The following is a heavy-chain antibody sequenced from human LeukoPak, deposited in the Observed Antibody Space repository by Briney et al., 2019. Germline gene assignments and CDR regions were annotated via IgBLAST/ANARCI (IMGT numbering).Heavy chain of an antibody. CDR2: ISYDGNNK. V-gene: IGHV3-30-3*01. Sequence: GRSLRLSCAASGFTSSSNAMHWVRQAPGKGLEWVAIISYDGNNKYYADSVKGRFTISRDNSKNTLYLQMNSLRAEDTAVYYCARDRYTSGPGSGGFDFWGQGTKVTVSS. D-gene: IGHD6-19*01. J-gene: IGHJ3*01. CDR3: ARDRYTSGPGSGGFDF. CDR1: GFTSSSNA.